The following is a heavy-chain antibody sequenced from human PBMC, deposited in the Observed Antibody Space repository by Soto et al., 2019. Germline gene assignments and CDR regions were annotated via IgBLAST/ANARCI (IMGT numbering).Heavy chain of an antibody. CDR1: GGSISSYY. V-gene: IGHV4-59*01. J-gene: IGHJ5*02. Sequence: SETLSLTCTVSGGSISSYYWSWIRQPPGKGLEWIGYIYYSGSTYYNPSLKSRVTISRDNSKNTLYLQMNSLRSEDTAVYYCARGFSGGDADWFDPWGQGTLVTVSS. CDR3: ARGFSGGDADWFDP. CDR2: IYYSGST. D-gene: IGHD2-21*02.